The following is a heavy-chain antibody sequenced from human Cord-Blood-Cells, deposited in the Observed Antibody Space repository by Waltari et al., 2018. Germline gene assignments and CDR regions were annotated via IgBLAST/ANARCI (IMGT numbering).Heavy chain of an antibody. D-gene: IGHD3-22*01. J-gene: IGHJ6*02. Sequence: QVQLQQWGAGLLKPSETLSLTCAVYGWSFSGYYWSGIRQPPGKGLEWIGEINHSGSTNYNPSLKSRVTISVDTSKNQFSLKLSSVTAADTAVYYCARGASSGYYYYYYYGMDVWGQGTTVTVSS. V-gene: IGHV4-34*01. CDR1: GWSFSGYY. CDR3: ARGASSGYYYYYYYGMDV. CDR2: INHSGST.